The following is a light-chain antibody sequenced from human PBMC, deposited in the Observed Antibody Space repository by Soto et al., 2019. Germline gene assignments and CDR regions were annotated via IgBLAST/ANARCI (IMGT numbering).Light chain of an antibody. CDR2: EVN. V-gene: IGLV2-8*01. Sequence: QSVLTQPPSASGSPGQSVTISCTGTSSDVGSYNYVSWYQQHPGKAPKLMIYEVNKRPSGVPDRFSGSKSGNTASLTVSGLQAEDEATYYCNSYGARNNYVLFGGGTKLTVL. J-gene: IGLJ2*01. CDR1: SSDVGSYNY. CDR3: NSYGARNNYVL.